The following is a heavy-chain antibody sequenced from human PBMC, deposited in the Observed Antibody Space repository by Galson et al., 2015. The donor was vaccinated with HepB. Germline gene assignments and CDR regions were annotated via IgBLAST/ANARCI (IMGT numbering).Heavy chain of an antibody. D-gene: IGHD5-18*01. Sequence: SLRLSCAASGFTFSSYEMNWVRQAPGKGLEWVSYITGSGSSIYYADSVRGRFTISRDNAKNSLYLQMNSLRADDTAVYYCARGGYSYGYRGADYWGQGTLVTVSS. CDR2: ITGSGSSI. CDR3: ARGGYSYGYRGADY. V-gene: IGHV3-48*03. J-gene: IGHJ4*02. CDR1: GFTFSSYE.